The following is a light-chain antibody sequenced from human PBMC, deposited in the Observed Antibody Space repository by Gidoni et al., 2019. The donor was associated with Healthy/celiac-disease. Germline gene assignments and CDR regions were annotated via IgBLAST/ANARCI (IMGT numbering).Light chain of an antibody. CDR1: NIGSKS. CDR3: QVWDSSSDVV. V-gene: IGLV3-21*04. Sequence: SYVLTQPPSVSVPPGKTARITIGGNNIGSKSVHWYQQKPGKAPVLVIYYDSDRPSGIPERFSGSNSGNTATLTISRVEAGDEADYYCQVWDSSSDVVFGGGTKLTVL. CDR2: YDS. J-gene: IGLJ2*01.